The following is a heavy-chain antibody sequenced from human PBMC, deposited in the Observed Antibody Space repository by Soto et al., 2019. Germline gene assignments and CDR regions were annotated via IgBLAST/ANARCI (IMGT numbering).Heavy chain of an antibody. V-gene: IGHV1-3*01. Sequence: GASVKVSCKASGYTFTNYAMLWVRQAPGQRLEWMGWINAGNGNTKYSQKFQGRVTITRDTSASTAYMELISLRSEDTAVYYCASKYGDYVLRAFNIGGKGTMVTVSS. CDR1: GYTFTNYA. D-gene: IGHD4-17*01. CDR3: ASKYGDYVLRAFNI. J-gene: IGHJ3*02. CDR2: INAGNGNT.